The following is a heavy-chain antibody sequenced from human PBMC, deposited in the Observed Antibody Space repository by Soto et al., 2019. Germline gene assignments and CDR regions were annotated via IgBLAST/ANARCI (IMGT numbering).Heavy chain of an antibody. D-gene: IGHD2-15*01. CDR3: ASWGRYCSGGSCYRSHAFDI. V-gene: IGHV1-69*01. J-gene: IGHJ3*02. Sequence: QMQLVQSRAEVKKPGSSVKVSCKASGGTFSSYAISWVRQAPGQGLEWMGGIIPIFGTANYAQKFQGRVTITADESTSTAYMELSSLRSEDTAVYYCASWGRYCSGGSCYRSHAFDIWGQGTMVTVSS. CDR2: IIPIFGTA. CDR1: GGTFSSYA.